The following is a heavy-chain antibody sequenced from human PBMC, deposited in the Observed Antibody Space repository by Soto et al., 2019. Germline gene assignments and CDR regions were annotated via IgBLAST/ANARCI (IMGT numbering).Heavy chain of an antibody. V-gene: IGHV4-59*01. J-gene: IGHJ4*02. Sequence: SETLSLTCTVSGGSISSYYWSWIRQPPGKGLEWIGYIYYSGSTNYNPSLKSRVAMSVDTSKNQFSLKLSSVTAADTAVYYCARVKSGSYFDSWGRGTLVAVSS. CDR2: IYYSGST. D-gene: IGHD1-26*01. CDR3: ARVKSGSYFDS. CDR1: GGSISSYY.